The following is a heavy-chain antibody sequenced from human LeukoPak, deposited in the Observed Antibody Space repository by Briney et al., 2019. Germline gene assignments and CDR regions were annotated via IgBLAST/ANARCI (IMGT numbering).Heavy chain of an antibody. Sequence: YWSXIRQPPGKXLEWIGEINLSGSANYNPSLTSRVTISVDTSKNQFSLKLSSVTAADTAVFYCARRIEKTAMVDYWGQGTLVTVSS. CDR3: ARRIEKTAMVDY. D-gene: IGHD5-18*01. V-gene: IGHV4-34*01. CDR2: INLSGSA. CDR1: Y. J-gene: IGHJ4*02.